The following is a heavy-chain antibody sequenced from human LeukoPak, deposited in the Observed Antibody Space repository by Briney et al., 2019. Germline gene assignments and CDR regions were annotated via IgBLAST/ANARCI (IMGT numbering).Heavy chain of an antibody. J-gene: IGHJ4*02. CDR2: LGARGDI. V-gene: IGHV3-23*01. CDR3: AKRGPGPVAGSYDF. CDR1: GFTFSDYA. D-gene: IGHD6-19*01. Sequence: GGSLRLSCAGSGFTFSDYAMNWVRQTPGKGLEWISSLGARGDIFYADSVQGRFTISRDNYNNAAHLQMNSLRPEDTAIYYCAKRGPGPVAGSYDFWGQGTLVTVSS.